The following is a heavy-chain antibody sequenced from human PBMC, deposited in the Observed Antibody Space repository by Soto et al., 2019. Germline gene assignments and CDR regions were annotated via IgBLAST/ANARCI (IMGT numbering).Heavy chain of an antibody. CDR1: GGSISSHY. Sequence: SVTLSVPRTVPGGSISSHYWSWIRQPAGKGLEWIGRIYTSGSTNYSPSLKSRVTMSVDTSKNQFSLKLSSVTAADTAVYYCARTAHSSSWYFDYWGQGTLVTVSS. V-gene: IGHV4-4*07. CDR3: ARTAHSSSWYFDY. CDR2: IYTSGST. J-gene: IGHJ4*02. D-gene: IGHD6-13*01.